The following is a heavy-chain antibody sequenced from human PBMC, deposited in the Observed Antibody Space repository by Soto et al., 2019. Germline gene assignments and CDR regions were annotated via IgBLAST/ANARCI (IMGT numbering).Heavy chain of an antibody. CDR2: ISGSGGST. D-gene: IGHD5-12*01. V-gene: IGHV3-23*01. Sequence: EVQLLESGGGLVQPGGSLRLSCAASGFTFSSYAMSWVRQAPGKGLEWVSAISGSGGSTFYADSVKGRFTISRGTSKNPLFLQMNSLRAEDTAVYYCAKDRGRGSDWFDSWGQGTLVTVSS. CDR1: GFTFSSYA. J-gene: IGHJ5*01. CDR3: AKDRGRGSDWFDS.